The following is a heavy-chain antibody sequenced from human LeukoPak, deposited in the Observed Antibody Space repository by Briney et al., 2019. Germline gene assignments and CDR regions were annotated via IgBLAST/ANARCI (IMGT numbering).Heavy chain of an antibody. CDR3: ARLPSAVWFGELYPHSFFDY. D-gene: IGHD3-10*01. V-gene: IGHV4-39*07. J-gene: IGHJ4*02. CDR1: GGSISSSSYY. CDR2: IYYSGST. Sequence: SETLSLTCTVSGGSISSSSYYWGWIRQPPGKGLEWIGSIYYSGSTYYNPSLKSRVTISVDTSKNQFSLKLSSVTAADTAVYYCARLPSAVWFGELYPHSFFDYWGQGTLVTVSS.